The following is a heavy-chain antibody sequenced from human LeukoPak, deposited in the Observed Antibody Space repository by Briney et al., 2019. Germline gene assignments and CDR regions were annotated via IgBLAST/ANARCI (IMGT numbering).Heavy chain of an antibody. D-gene: IGHD3-10*01. CDR1: GFTFSNYA. J-gene: IGHJ4*02. CDR3: ARDSTYYYDSGSSGPHYFDN. Sequence: GGSLRLSCAASGFTFSNYAMHWVRQAPGRGLEWVSLISSGGTYEYYADSVKGRFTISRDNSKNTLYLQLNSLRAEDTAVYYCARDSTYYYDSGSSGPHYFDNWGQGTLVTVSS. CDR2: ISSGGTYE. V-gene: IGHV3-30*01.